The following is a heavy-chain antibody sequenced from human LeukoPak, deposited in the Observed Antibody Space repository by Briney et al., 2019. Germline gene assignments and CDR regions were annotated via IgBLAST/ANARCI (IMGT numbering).Heavy chain of an antibody. CDR3: ARSPVAATPTPFDY. V-gene: IGHV4-4*07. Sequence: KASETLSLTCTVSGGSISSYYWSWIRQPAGKGLEWIGRIYTSGSTNYNPSLKSRVTISVDKSKNQFSLKLSSVTAADTAVYYCARSPVAATPTPFDYWGQGTLVTVSS. CDR2: IYTSGST. J-gene: IGHJ4*02. CDR1: GGSISSYY. D-gene: IGHD2-15*01.